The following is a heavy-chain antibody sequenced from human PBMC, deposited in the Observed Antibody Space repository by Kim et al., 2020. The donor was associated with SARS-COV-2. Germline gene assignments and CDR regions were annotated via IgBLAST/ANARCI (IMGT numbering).Heavy chain of an antibody. Sequence: GGSLRLSCTASGFTFSNHAMHWVRQAPGKGPEWVAVILYDGTNKYYVDSGKGRFTISRDNSKNTVYLQMNFLRGEDMAIYCCARDVGDYGDEYFDYWGQGTLVTVSS. CDR3: ARDVGDYGDEYFDY. V-gene: IGHV3-30*04. J-gene: IGHJ4*02. CDR1: GFTFSNHA. CDR2: ILYDGTNK. D-gene: IGHD4-17*01.